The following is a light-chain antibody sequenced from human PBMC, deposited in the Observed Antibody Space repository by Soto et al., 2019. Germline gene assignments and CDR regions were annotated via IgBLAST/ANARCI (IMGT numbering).Light chain of an antibody. J-gene: IGKJ2*03. CDR1: QDFYNR. V-gene: IGKV1-12*01. Sequence: DIQMSQSPSSVSASVGDRVTITCRASQDFYNRLAWYQQTPGKAPKLLIYAASSLQPGVPSRFSGSGSGTDFTLTISSLQPEDFATYYCQQANRFPYSFGQGTKLEMK. CDR3: QQANRFPYS. CDR2: AAS.